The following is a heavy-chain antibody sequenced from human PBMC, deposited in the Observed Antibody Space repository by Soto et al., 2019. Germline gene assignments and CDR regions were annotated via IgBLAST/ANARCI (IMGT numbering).Heavy chain of an antibody. D-gene: IGHD3-16*01. J-gene: IGHJ6*02. V-gene: IGHV1-18*01. CDR1: GYTFIRYG. Sequence: QDQLVQSASEVMKPGASVKVSCKASGYTFIRYGITWVRQAPGQRLEWMGWISPYNDQTIYAQKLQGRVTMTADTSTRTVYMQLRSLKSDDTAVYYCARGGYYDNVWGKLSHYGLDVWGQGTSVTVSS. CDR2: ISPYNDQT. CDR3: ARGGYYDNVWGKLSHYGLDV.